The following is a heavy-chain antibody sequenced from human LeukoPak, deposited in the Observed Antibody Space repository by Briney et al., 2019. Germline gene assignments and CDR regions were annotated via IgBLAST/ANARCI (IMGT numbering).Heavy chain of an antibody. D-gene: IGHD2-15*01. V-gene: IGHV1-8*02. CDR3: ARDLVVVAATQNDY. CDR2: MNPNSGNT. J-gene: IGHJ4*02. Sequence: ASVKVSCKASGYTFTGYYMHWVRQAPGQGLEWMGWMNPNSGNTGYAQKFQGRVTMTRNTSISTAYMELSSLRSEDTAVYYCARDLVVVAATQNDYWGQGTLVTVSS. CDR1: GYTFTGYY.